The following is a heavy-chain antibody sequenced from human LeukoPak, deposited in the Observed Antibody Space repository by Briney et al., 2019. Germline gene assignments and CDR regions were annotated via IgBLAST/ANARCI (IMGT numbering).Heavy chain of an antibody. J-gene: IGHJ4*02. CDR1: GFTFSSYS. Sequence: GGSLRLSCAASGFTFSSYSVNWVRQAPGKGLEWVSSISSSSSYIYYADSVKGRFTISRDNAKNSLYLQMNSLRAEDTAVYYCARDGSGSYQFDYWGQGTLVTVSS. CDR3: ARDGSGSYQFDY. V-gene: IGHV3-21*01. D-gene: IGHD1-26*01. CDR2: ISSSSSYI.